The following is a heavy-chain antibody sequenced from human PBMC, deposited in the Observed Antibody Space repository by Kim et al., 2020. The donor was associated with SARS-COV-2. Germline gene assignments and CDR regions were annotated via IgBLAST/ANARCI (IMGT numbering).Heavy chain of an antibody. J-gene: IGHJ3*01. D-gene: IGHD5-12*01. V-gene: IGHV3-23*01. CDR3: AKGVRSGSVNDAFDV. CDR1: EFTFSSYA. CDR2: ISGRGGDT. Sequence: GGSLRLSCSATEFTFSSYAMTWVRQAPGKGLEWVSNISGRGGDTYYADSVKGRFTISRDNSKNTVYLQMSSLRADDTAVYYCAKGVRSGSVNDAFDVWGQGTLVTV.